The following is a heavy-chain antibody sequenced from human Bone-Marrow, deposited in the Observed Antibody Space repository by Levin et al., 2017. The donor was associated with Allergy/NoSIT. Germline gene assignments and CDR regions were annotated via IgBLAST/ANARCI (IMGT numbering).Heavy chain of an antibody. Sequence: PGGSLRLSCAASGFTFSTYAMHWVRQAPGKGLEWVAVISYDGSYKYNIDSVKGRFTISRDNSKNTLYLQMNSLRVDDTAVYYCASDPREYQLIYFGMAVWGQGTTVTVSS. CDR1: GFTFSTYA. J-gene: IGHJ6*02. V-gene: IGHV3-30*04. D-gene: IGHD2-2*01. CDR3: ASDPREYQLIYFGMAV. CDR2: ISYDGSYK.